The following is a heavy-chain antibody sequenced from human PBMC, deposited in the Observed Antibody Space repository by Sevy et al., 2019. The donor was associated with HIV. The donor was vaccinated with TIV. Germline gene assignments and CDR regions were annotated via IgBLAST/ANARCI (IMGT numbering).Heavy chain of an antibody. V-gene: IGHV3-11*01. CDR3: ARGGDDYYDSSGYYTYYFDY. CDR2: ISSSGSTI. J-gene: IGHJ4*02. CDR1: GFTFSDYY. D-gene: IGHD3-22*01. Sequence: GGSLRLSCAASGFTFSDYYMSWIRQAPGKGLEWVSYISSSGSTIYYADSVKGRFTISRDNAKNSLYLQMNSLRAEDTAVYYCARGGDDYYDSSGYYTYYFDYWGQGTLVTVSS.